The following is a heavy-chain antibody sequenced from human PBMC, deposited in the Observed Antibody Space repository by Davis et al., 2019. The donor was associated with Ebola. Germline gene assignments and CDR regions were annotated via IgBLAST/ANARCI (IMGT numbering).Heavy chain of an antibody. CDR3: AKGRHSSSSCPDFDY. Sequence: SLKIFCAASGLTFDDYAMHWVRLTPGKVLEWVSGISWNSAGVGYADSVKGRFTISRDNAKNSLYLQMNSLRAEDMALYYCAKGRHSSSSCPDFDYWGQGTLVTVSS. J-gene: IGHJ4*02. CDR2: ISWNSAGV. V-gene: IGHV3-9*03. D-gene: IGHD6-6*01. CDR1: GLTFDDYA.